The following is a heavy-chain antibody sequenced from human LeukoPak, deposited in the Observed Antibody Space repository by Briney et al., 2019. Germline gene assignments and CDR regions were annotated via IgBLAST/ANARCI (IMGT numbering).Heavy chain of an antibody. CDR2: INAGNGKA. J-gene: IGHJ4*02. V-gene: IGHV1-3*01. CDR3: ARGYYDLLTGHVVTYYFDY. D-gene: IGHD3-9*01. Sequence: ASVKVSCKASGYIFTNYAIHWGRQAPGQGLEWMGWINAGNGKANYSQKFRGRVTLTRDTSASTAYMELSSLRSEDTAVYYCARGYYDLLTGHVVTYYFDYWGQGTLVTVSS. CDR1: GYIFTNYA.